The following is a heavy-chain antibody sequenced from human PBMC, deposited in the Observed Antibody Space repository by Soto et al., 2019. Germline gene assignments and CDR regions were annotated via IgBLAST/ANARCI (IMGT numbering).Heavy chain of an antibody. CDR1: GFTFSSYG. CDR2: ISYDGSNK. J-gene: IGHJ6*01. CDR3: ARDASPYCSGGSCSRLYYYYGMDV. V-gene: IGHV3-30-3*01. Sequence: QVQLVESGGGVVQPGRSLRLSCAASGFTFSSYGMHWVRQAPGKGLEWVAVISYDGSNKYYADSVKGRFTISRDNSKNTLYLQMNSLRAEDTAVYYCARDASPYCSGGSCSRLYYYYGMDVW. D-gene: IGHD2-15*01.